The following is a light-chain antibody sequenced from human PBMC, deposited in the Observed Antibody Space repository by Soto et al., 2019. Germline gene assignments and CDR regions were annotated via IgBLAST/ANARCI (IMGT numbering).Light chain of an antibody. CDR1: SGSIASNY. Sequence: NFMLTQPHSVSESPGKTVIISCTRSSGSIASNYVQWYQQRPGSYPTTLIYEDNQRPPGGPDRFSGSIDSSSNSASLTISGLETEDEADYFCLSYDATNQVFGGGTKLTVL. J-gene: IGLJ3*02. V-gene: IGLV6-57*01. CDR3: LSYDATNQV. CDR2: EDN.